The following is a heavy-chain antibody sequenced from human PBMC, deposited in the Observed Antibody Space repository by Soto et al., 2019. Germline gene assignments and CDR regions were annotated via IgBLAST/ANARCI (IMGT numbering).Heavy chain of an antibody. Sequence: GGSLRLSCAASGFTFNTAWMNWVRQAPGKGLEWVGRIKSKSDGETTDYAAPVKGRFTISRDDSKNTLYLQINSLKTEDTAVYYCTKLTGYFSFTACPKWYFDYWGQGTLVTVSS. CDR3: TKLTGYFSFTACPKWYFDY. CDR1: GFTFNTAW. CDR2: IKSKSDGETT. J-gene: IGHJ4*02. V-gene: IGHV3-15*07. D-gene: IGHD3-9*01.